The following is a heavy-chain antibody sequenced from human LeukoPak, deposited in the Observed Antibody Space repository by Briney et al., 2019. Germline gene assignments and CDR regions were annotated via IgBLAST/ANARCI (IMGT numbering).Heavy chain of an antibody. CDR3: ATSIAVAGYNFDY. CDR2: TYYRSKWYN. Sequence: SQTLSLTCAISGDSVSSNSAAWNWIRQSPSRGLEWLGRTYYRSKWYNDYAVSVKSRITINPDTSKNQFSLKLSSVTAADTAVYYCATSIAVAGYNFDYWGQGTLVTVSS. J-gene: IGHJ4*02. CDR1: GDSVSSNSAA. D-gene: IGHD6-19*01. V-gene: IGHV6-1*01.